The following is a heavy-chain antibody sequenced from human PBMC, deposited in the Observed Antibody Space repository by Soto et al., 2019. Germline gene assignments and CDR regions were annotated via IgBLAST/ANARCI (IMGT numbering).Heavy chain of an antibody. CDR3: ARAPGATTVHLDY. J-gene: IGHJ4*02. CDR1: GGSVSSGSYY. D-gene: IGHD4-17*01. CDR2: IYYSGST. V-gene: IGHV4-61*01. Sequence: PSETLSLTCTVSGGSVSSGSYYWSWIRQPPGKGLEWIGYIYYSGSTNYNPSLKSRVTISVDTSKNQFSLKLSSVTAADTAVYYCARAPGATTVHLDYWGQGTLVTVSS.